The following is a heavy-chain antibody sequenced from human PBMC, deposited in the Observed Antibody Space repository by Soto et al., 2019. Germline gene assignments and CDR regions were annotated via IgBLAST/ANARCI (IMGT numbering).Heavy chain of an antibody. J-gene: IGHJ5*02. V-gene: IGHV4-59*01. Sequence: XETLSLTCTVSGGSISSYYWSWIRQPPGKGLEWIGYIYYSGSTNYNPSLKGRVTISVDTSKNQFSLKLSSVTTADTAVYYCARLIGKAENWFDHWGQGTLVTVSS. CDR2: IYYSGST. CDR1: GGSISSYY. CDR3: ARLIGKAENWFDH.